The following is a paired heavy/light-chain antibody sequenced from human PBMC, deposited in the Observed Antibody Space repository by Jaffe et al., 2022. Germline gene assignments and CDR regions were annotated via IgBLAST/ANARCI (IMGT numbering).Heavy chain of an antibody. D-gene: IGHD2-8*02. Sequence: EVHLVDSGGGLVQPGGSLRLSCAASGFTSSDHYMDWVRQAPGKGLEWVARSKDQTETYATEYAASVKGRFTISRDDSKNSVYLQMNSLRTEDTAVYYCARVRCTGGRCPNDGIDIWGQGTMVTVSS. CDR2: SKDQTETYAT. J-gene: IGHJ3*02. V-gene: IGHV3-72*01. CDR1: GFTSSDHY. CDR3: ARVRCTGGRCPNDGIDI.
Light chain of an antibody. CDR2: AAS. CDR1: QAIRNN. V-gene: IGKV1-16*02. J-gene: IGKJ4*01. CDR3: QQSYTYPLT. Sequence: DILMTQSPSSLSASVGDRVTITCRASQAIRNNLAWFQQKPGKAPKSLIYAASSLQSGVPSKFSGSGSGTDFTLTISSLQPEDVATYYCQQSYTYPLTFGGGTKVEIK.